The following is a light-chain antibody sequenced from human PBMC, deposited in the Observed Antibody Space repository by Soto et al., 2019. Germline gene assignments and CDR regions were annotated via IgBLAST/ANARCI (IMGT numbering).Light chain of an antibody. Sequence: DIQLTQSPSFLSASIGDRVTISCRASQGISNYLAWYQQKPGEAPKLLIYAASTLQTGVPSRFSGSGSGTQFSLTISSLQPEDFATYYCQQLRSYPLTFGGGTEVEIK. CDR1: QGISNY. J-gene: IGKJ4*01. V-gene: IGKV1-9*01. CDR3: QQLRSYPLT. CDR2: AAS.